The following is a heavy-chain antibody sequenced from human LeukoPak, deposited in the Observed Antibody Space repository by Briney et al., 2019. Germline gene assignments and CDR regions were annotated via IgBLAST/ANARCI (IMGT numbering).Heavy chain of an antibody. CDR2: IHTSGST. V-gene: IGHV4-4*07. CDR3: ARVEVVVVAATRVFRGRIDY. J-gene: IGHJ4*02. Sequence: PSETLSLTCTVSGVSISSYYWSWIRQPAGKGLEWIGRIHTSGSTYSNPSLQSRVTISVDTSKNQFSLKLSSVTAADTAVYYCARVEVVVVAATRVFRGRIDYWGQGTLVTVSS. CDR1: GVSISSYY. D-gene: IGHD2-15*01.